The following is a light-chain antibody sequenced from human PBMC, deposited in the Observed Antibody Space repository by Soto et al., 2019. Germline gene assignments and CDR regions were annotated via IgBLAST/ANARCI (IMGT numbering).Light chain of an antibody. J-gene: IGLJ2*01. V-gene: IGLV1-44*01. Sequence: QAVVTQPPSASGTPGQRVTISCSGSSSNIGSKTVNWYQQLPGTAPKLLIYSDNQRPSGVPARFSGSKSGTSASLAISGRQSEDEADDYCAAWDDSLNGVVFGGGTKVTVL. CDR3: AAWDDSLNGVV. CDR2: SDN. CDR1: SSNIGSKT.